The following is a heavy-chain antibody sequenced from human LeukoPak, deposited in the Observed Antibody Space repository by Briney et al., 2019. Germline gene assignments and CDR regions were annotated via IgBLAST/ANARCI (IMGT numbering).Heavy chain of an antibody. CDR1: GGSISSSSYY. Sequence: PSETLSLTCTVSGGSISSSSYYWGWIRQPPGKGLEWIGEINHSGSTNYNPSLKSRVTISVDTSKNQFSLKLSSVTAADTAVYYCARPTPWLPEAPYFDYWGQGTLVTVSS. D-gene: IGHD5-12*01. V-gene: IGHV4-39*07. CDR3: ARPTPWLPEAPYFDY. J-gene: IGHJ4*02. CDR2: INHSGST.